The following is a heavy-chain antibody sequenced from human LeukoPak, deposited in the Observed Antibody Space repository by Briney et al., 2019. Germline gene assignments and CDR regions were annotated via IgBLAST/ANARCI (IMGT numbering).Heavy chain of an antibody. Sequence: PGRSLRLSCAASGFTFDDYAMHWVRQAPGKGLEWVSGISWNSGSIGYADSVKGRFTISRDNAKNSLYLQMNSLRAEDTAVYYCARSLLAYCGGDCFPPFDYWGQGTLVTVSS. CDR3: ARSLLAYCGGDCFPPFDY. D-gene: IGHD2-21*02. J-gene: IGHJ4*02. CDR2: ISWNSGSI. CDR1: GFTFDDYA. V-gene: IGHV3-9*01.